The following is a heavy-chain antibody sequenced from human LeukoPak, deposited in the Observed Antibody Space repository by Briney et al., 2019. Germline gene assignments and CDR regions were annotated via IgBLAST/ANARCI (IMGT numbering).Heavy chain of an antibody. CDR3: ARDLIPIAVARPNPAFYFDY. V-gene: IGHV1-2*04. CDR1: GYTFTVYY. Sequence: GASVKVSCKASGYTFTVYYMHWVRQAPGQGLEWMGWINPNSGGTNYAQKFQGWVTMTRDTSISTAYMELSRLRSDDTAVYYCARDLIPIAVARPNPAFYFDYWGQGTLVTVSS. J-gene: IGHJ4*02. D-gene: IGHD6-19*01. CDR2: INPNSGGT.